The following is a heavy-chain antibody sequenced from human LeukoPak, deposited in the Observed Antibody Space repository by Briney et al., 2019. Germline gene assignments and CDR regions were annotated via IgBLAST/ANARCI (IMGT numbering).Heavy chain of an antibody. V-gene: IGHV1-69*05. CDR2: IIPIFGTA. CDR3: ARGTVVRGVIYHYYYMDV. D-gene: IGHD3-10*01. CDR1: GGTFSSDA. J-gene: IGHJ6*03. Sequence: SVKVSCKASGGTFSSDAISWVRQAPGQGLEWMGGIIPIFGTANYAQKFQGRVTITTDESTSTAYMELSSLRSEDTAVYYCARGTVVRGVIYHYYYMDVWGKGTTLTVSS.